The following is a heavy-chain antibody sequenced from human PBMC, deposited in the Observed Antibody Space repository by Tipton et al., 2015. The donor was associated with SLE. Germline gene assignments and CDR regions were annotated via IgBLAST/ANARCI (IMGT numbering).Heavy chain of an antibody. J-gene: IGHJ5*02. CDR2: MNPNSGNT. CDR3: NIAARPNWFDP. V-gene: IGHV1-8*02. D-gene: IGHD6-6*01. Sequence: QSGAEVKKPGASVKVSCKASGYTFTSYGINWVRQATGQGLEWMGWMNPNSGNTGYAQKFQGRVTMTRNTSISTAYMELSSLRSEDTAAYYCNIAARPNWFDPWGQGTLVTVSS. CDR1: GYTFTSYG.